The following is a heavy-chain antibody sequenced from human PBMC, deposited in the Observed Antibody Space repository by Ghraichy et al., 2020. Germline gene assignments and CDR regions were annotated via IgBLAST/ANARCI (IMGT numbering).Heavy chain of an antibody. CDR3: AKDFGWFGPQYFDY. CDR2: ISGSGGST. V-gene: IGHV3-23*01. J-gene: IGHJ4*02. Sequence: LSLTCAASGFTFSSYAMSWVRQAPGQGLEWVSAISGSGGSTYYADSVKGRFTISRDNSKNTLYLQMNSLRAEDTAVYYCAKDFGWFGPQYFDYWGQGTLVTVSS. CDR1: GFTFSSYA. D-gene: IGHD3-10*01.